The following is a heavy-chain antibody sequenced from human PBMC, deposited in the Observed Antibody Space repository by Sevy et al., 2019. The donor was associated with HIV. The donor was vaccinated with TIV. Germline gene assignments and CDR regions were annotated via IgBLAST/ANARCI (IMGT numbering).Heavy chain of an antibody. CDR3: AREEYFYGSGTYGYGMDV. V-gene: IGHV4-4*02. Sequence: SENLSLTCAVSGGSIRSSHWWSWVHQSPGKGLEWIGEIYYSGSRNYNPSLKSRLTISVDTSNNLFSLRLSSVTAADTAVYYCAREEYFYGSGTYGYGMDVWGQGTTVTVSS. D-gene: IGHD3-10*01. CDR2: IYYSGSR. CDR1: GGSIRSSHW. J-gene: IGHJ6*02.